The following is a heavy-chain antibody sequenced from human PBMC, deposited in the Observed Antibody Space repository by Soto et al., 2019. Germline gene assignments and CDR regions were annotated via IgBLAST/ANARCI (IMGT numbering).Heavy chain of an antibody. V-gene: IGHV3-30-3*02. CDR1: GFTFSSYA. CDR3: ANDGVVATIVSITDWFDL. Sequence: GGSLRLSCAASGFTFSSYAMHWVRQAPGKGLEWVAVISYDGSNKYYADSVKGRFTISRDNSKNTLYLQMNSLRAEDTAVYYCANDGVVATIVSITDWFDLWGQGTLVTVSS. J-gene: IGHJ5*02. D-gene: IGHD5-12*01. CDR2: ISYDGSNK.